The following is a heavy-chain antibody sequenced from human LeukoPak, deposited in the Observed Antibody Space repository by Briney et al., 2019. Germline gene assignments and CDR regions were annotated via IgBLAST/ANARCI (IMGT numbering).Heavy chain of an antibody. V-gene: IGHV4-61*02. D-gene: IGHD3-16*01. CDR2: IYTYVSP. CDR1: GGSISSGSYY. J-gene: IGHJ6*03. Sequence: PSETLSLTCTVSGGSISSGSYYWSWIRQPAGKGLEWIGRIYTYVSPNYNPSLKSRVTISVDTSKNQLSLKLTSVTAADTAVYFCARAPGGRRAYYMDVWGKGTTVTISS. CDR3: ARAPGGRRAYYMDV.